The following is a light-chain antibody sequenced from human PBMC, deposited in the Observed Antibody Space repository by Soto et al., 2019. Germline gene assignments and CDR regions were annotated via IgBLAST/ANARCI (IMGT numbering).Light chain of an antibody. CDR2: AAS. CDR1: QGISSY. V-gene: IGKV1-9*01. CDR3: QQLRMYPST. J-gene: IGKJ4*01. Sequence: IHLTQSPSSLSASVGYRFTIACRASQGISSYLAWYQQKPGEAPHLLIYAASTLYGGVPSRFSGSASGTDFALTITSLQAEDVETDYCQQLRMYPSTFGGGTQRDIK.